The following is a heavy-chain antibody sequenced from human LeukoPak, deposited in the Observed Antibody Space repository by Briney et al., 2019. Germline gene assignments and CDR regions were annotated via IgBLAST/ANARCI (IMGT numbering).Heavy chain of an antibody. Sequence: GGSLRLSCAASGFTFDDYGMSWVRQAPGKGLEWVSYISSSSSTIYYADSVKGRFTISRDNSKNTLYLQMNSLRAEDTAVYYCAKLASDYVWGTYRPFDLWGQGTLVTVSS. V-gene: IGHV3-48*01. CDR3: AKLASDYVWGTYRPFDL. J-gene: IGHJ5*02. D-gene: IGHD3-16*02. CDR2: ISSSSSTI. CDR1: GFTFDDYG.